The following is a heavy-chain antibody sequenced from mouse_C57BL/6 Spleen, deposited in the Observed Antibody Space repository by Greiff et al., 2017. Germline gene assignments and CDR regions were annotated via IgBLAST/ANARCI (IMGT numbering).Heavy chain of an antibody. CDR1: GFSLTSYG. D-gene: IGHD2-3*01. CDR2: IWSGGST. V-gene: IGHV2-2*01. Sequence: QVQLKESGPGLVQPSPSLSITCTVSGFSLTSYGVHWVRQSPGQGLEWMGVIWSGGSTAYNASFISRLSISKDNSKSQVFFKMNSLQADDTAIYYCARSGIDDGYLWYFDVWGTGTTVTVSS. CDR3: ARSGIDDGYLWYFDV. J-gene: IGHJ1*03.